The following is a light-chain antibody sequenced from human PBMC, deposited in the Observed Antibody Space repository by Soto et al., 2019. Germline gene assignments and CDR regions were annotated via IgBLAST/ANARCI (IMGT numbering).Light chain of an antibody. Sequence: QSALTQPASVSGSPGQSITISCTGTSSDVGSYNLVSWYQQHPGKAPKLMIYEGSKRPSGVSNRFSGSKSGNTASLTISGLQAEDEADYYCYSYAGSSTYVFGTGTKLTV. V-gene: IGLV2-23*01. CDR3: YSYAGSSTYV. J-gene: IGLJ1*01. CDR2: EGS. CDR1: SSDVGSYNL.